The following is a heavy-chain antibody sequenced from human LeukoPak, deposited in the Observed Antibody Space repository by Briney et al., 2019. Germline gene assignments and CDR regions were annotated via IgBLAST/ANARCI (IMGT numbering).Heavy chain of an antibody. CDR1: GFTFSSYW. CDR2: IKQDGSEK. D-gene: IGHD5-12*01. V-gene: IGHV3-7*01. CDR3: ARAGGYASSWAY. Sequence: PGGSLRLSCAASGFTFSSYWMSRVRQAPGKELEWVANIKQDGSEKYYLDSVKGRFTISRDNAKNSLDLQMNSLRGEDTAVYYCARAGGYASSWAYWGQGTLVTVSS. J-gene: IGHJ4*02.